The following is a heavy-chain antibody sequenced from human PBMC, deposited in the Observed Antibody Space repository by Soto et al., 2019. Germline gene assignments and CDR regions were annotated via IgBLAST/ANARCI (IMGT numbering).Heavy chain of an antibody. J-gene: IGHJ4*02. CDR2: ISSSSSTI. V-gene: IGHV3-48*01. CDR1: GFTFSSYS. CDR3: ASGGDSDFWSGYYRTTSYYFDY. D-gene: IGHD3-3*01. Sequence: GGSLRLSCAASGFTFSSYSMNWVRQAPGKGLEWVSYISSSSSTIYYADSVKGRFTISRDNAKNSLYLQMNSLRAEDTAVYYCASGGDSDFWSGYYRTTSYYFDYWGQGTLVTVSS.